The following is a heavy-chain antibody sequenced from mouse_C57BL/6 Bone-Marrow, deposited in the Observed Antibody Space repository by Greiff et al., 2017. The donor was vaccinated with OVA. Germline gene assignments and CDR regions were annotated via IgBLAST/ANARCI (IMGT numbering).Heavy chain of an antibody. V-gene: IGHV1-26*01. Sequence: VQLQQSGPELVKPGASVKISCKASGYTFTDYYMNWVKQSHGKSLEWIGDINPNNGGTSYNQKFKGKATLTVDKSSSTAYMELRSLTSEDSAVYYCARRGWLQPYYFDYWGQGTTLTVSS. CDR1: GYTFTDYY. CDR3: ARRGWLQPYYFDY. D-gene: IGHD2-3*01. J-gene: IGHJ2*01. CDR2: INPNNGGT.